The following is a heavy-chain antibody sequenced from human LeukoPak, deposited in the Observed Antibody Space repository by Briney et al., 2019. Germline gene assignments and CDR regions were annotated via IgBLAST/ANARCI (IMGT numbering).Heavy chain of an antibody. J-gene: IGHJ4*02. CDR2: INHSGST. Sequence: SETLSLTCAVYGGSFSGYYWSWIRQPPGKGLEWIGEINHSGSTNYNPSLKSRVTISVDTSKNQFSLKLSFVTAADTAVYYCARRAVGATTGSYFDYWGQGTLVTVSS. V-gene: IGHV4-34*01. CDR1: GGSFSGYY. CDR3: ARRAVGATTGSYFDY. D-gene: IGHD1-26*01.